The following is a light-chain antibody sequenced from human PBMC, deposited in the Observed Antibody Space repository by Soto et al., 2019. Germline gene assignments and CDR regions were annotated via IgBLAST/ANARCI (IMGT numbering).Light chain of an antibody. Sequence: IVLTQSPGTLSLSPWERATLSCRASQSVSSRLAWYQHKPGQAPRLLISGASSRATGIPDRFSGSGSGTDFTLTISRLEPEDFALYYCQQYGGSPRTFGQGTKVDIK. J-gene: IGKJ1*01. CDR3: QQYGGSPRT. CDR2: GAS. V-gene: IGKV3-20*01. CDR1: QSVSSR.